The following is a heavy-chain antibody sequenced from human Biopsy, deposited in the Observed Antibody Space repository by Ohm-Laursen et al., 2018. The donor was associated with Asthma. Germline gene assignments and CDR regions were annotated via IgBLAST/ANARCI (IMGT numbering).Heavy chain of an antibody. J-gene: IGHJ6*02. CDR1: SGSGGYMRSGNYY. Sequence: SETLSLTCSLSSGSGGYMRSGNYYWGWIRQPPGKGLEWIGSIYYSGTIYYNPSLESRVTVSEDTSTNQFSLKLTSVTAADTAVYYCVRGSSSWHHGPFHYYYGMDVWGQGTTATVSS. D-gene: IGHD6-13*01. CDR2: IYYSGTI. CDR3: VRGSSSWHHGPFHYYYGMDV. V-gene: IGHV4-39*01.